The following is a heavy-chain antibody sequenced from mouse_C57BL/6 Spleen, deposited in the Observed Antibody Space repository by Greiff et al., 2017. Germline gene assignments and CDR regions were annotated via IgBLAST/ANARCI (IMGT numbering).Heavy chain of an antibody. Sequence: EVQLQQSGPELVKPGASVKISCKASGYTFTDYYMNWVKQSHGKSLEWIGDINPNNGGTSYNQKFKGKATLTVDKSSSTAYMELRSLTSEDSAVYYCARRADSSGSPMDYWGQGTSVTVSS. J-gene: IGHJ4*01. CDR1: GYTFTDYY. CDR2: INPNNGGT. V-gene: IGHV1-26*01. CDR3: ARRADSSGSPMDY. D-gene: IGHD3-2*02.